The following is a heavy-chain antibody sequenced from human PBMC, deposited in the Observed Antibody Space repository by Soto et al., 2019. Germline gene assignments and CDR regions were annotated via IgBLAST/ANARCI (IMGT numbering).Heavy chain of an antibody. Sequence: PSETLSLTCTVSGGSISSYYWSWIRQPPGKGLEWIGYIYYSGSTNYNPSLKSRVTISVDTSKNQFSLKLSSVTAADTAVYYCARIAVAGPFDYWGQGTLVTVSS. J-gene: IGHJ4*02. CDR3: ARIAVAGPFDY. V-gene: IGHV4-59*12. CDR2: IYYSGST. D-gene: IGHD6-19*01. CDR1: GGSISSYY.